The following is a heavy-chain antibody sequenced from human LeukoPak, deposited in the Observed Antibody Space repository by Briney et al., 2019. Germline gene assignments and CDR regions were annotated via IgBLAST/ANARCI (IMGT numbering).Heavy chain of an antibody. J-gene: IGHJ6*02. CDR2: ISAYNGNT. Sequence: ASVKVSCTASGYTFTSYGISWVRQAPGQGLEWMGWISAYNGNTNYAQKLQGRVTMTTDTSTSTAYMELRSLRSDDTAVYYCARSPRGDFWSGYYYYYYGMDVWGQGTTVTVSS. CDR3: ARSPRGDFWSGYYYYYYGMDV. CDR1: GYTFTSYG. V-gene: IGHV1-18*01. D-gene: IGHD3-3*01.